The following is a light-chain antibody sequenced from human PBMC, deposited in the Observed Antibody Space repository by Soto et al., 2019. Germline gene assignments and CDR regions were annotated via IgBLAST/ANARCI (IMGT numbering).Light chain of an antibody. CDR3: SSYTSSRTAV. CDR1: SSDVGGYKY. CDR2: EVS. Sequence: QSALTQPASVSGSPGQSITISCTGSSSDVGGYKYVSWYQQYPGKAPKLTIYEVSNRPSGVSNRFSGSKSGNTASLTISGLQAEDEADYYCSSYTSSRTAVFGGGTKLTV. J-gene: IGLJ2*01. V-gene: IGLV2-14*01.